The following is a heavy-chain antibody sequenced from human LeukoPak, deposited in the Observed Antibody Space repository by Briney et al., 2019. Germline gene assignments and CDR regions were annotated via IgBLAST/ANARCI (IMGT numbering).Heavy chain of an antibody. J-gene: IGHJ5*02. CDR3: ARAGYCSSSSCYSRFDP. V-gene: IGHV3-7*03. D-gene: IGHD2-2*02. CDR2: IKQDGSEK. Sequence: GGSLRLSCAASGFTFSNYWMSWVRQAPGKGLEGVVNIKQDGSEKYYVDSVKGRFTISRDNAKNSLYLQMNSLRAEDTAIYYCARAGYCSSSSCYSRFDPWGQGTLVTVSS. CDR1: GFTFSNYW.